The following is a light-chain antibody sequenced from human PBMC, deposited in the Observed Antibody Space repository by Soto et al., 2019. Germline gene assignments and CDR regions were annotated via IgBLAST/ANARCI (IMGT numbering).Light chain of an antibody. J-gene: IGKJ1*01. CDR1: ESISRW. V-gene: IGKV1-5*03. Sequence: DIQMTQSPSTLPASVGDRVTITCRASESISRWLAWYQQKPGKPPNLLIYKASTLGSGVPSRFSGAGAGTEFTLTISSLQPDDFATYYCQQYHSYWTFGQGTKVDIK. CDR2: KAS. CDR3: QQYHSYWT.